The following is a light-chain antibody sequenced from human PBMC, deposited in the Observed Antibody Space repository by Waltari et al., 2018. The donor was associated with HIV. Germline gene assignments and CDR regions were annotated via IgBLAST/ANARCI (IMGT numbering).Light chain of an antibody. V-gene: IGKV3-11*01. CDR1: QSLDMY. CDR3: QQRASSIT. J-gene: IGKJ5*01. Sequence: VLTQSPITLSLSPGASPTLSCRASQSLDMYLGWFQQKPGQAPRLVIFDASKRATGVPARFSGSGSGTDFTLTISSLEPEDSAVYYCQQRASSITFGQGTRLDIK. CDR2: DAS.